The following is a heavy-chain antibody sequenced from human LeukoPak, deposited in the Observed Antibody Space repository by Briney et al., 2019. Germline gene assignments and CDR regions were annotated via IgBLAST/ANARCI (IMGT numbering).Heavy chain of an antibody. CDR1: GGSISSSSYY. CDR2: IYYSGST. Sequence: SETLSLTCTVSGGSISSSSYYWGWIRQPPGKGLEWTGSIYYSGSTYYNPSLKSRVTISVDTSKNQFSLKLSSVTAADTAVYYCARARIAAVGYYFDYWGQGTLVTVSS. V-gene: IGHV4-39*07. D-gene: IGHD6-13*01. CDR3: ARARIAAVGYYFDY. J-gene: IGHJ4*02.